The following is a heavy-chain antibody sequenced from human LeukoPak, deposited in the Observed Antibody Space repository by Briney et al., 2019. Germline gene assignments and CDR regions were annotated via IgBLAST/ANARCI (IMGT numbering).Heavy chain of an antibody. CDR3: ATGGVTLFDY. D-gene: IGHD3-10*01. CDR2: IWYDGSNK. CDR1: RFTFRSYG. J-gene: IGHJ4*02. V-gene: IGHV3-33*01. Sequence: GGSLRLSCAASRFTFRSYGMHWVRQAPGKGLEWVAIIWYDGSNKYYADSVKGRFTISRDNSKNTLYLQMNSLRAEDTAVYYCATGGVTLFDYWGQGTLVTVSS.